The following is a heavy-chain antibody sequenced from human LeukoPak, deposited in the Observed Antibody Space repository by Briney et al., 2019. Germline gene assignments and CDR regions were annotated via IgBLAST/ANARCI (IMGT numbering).Heavy chain of an antibody. Sequence: PGGSLRLSCAASGFTFSSYWMNWARQAPGKGLEWVAVIWYDGSNKYYADSVKGRFTISRDNSKNTLYLQMNSLRAEDTAVYYCARVGAAGDMGDYWGQGTLVTVSS. CDR3: ARVGAAGDMGDY. CDR2: IWYDGSNK. V-gene: IGHV3-33*08. CDR1: GFTFSSYW. D-gene: IGHD1-14*01. J-gene: IGHJ4*02.